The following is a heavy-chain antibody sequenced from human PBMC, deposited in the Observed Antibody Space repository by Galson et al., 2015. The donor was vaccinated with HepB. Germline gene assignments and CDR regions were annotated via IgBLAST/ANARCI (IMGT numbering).Heavy chain of an antibody. V-gene: IGHV4-34*01. Sequence: ETLSLTCAVYGASFSDYYWNWIRQPPGKGPEWIGEINHSGSPKYNPSLKSRVTISVDTSKKQFSLKLGSVTAADTAVYYCARFCPGGYFCYWGQGTLVTVSS. CDR3: ARFCPGGYFCY. J-gene: IGHJ4*02. CDR1: GASFSDYY. D-gene: IGHD4-23*01. CDR2: INHSGSP.